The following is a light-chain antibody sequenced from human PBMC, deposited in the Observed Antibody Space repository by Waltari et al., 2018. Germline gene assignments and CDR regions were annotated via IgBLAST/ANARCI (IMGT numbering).Light chain of an antibody. CDR2: GGS. Sequence: DIVMTQTQLYLPVTPGEPASNSCRSSRSLLHTDGYTYLDWYLQKPGQSPQLLIYGGSNRASGVPDRFSGSGSGTDFTLKISKVEAEDVGVYYCMQHKALPLTFGGGTKVEIK. CDR3: MQHKALPLT. V-gene: IGKV2-40*01. J-gene: IGKJ4*01. CDR1: RSLLHTDGYTY.